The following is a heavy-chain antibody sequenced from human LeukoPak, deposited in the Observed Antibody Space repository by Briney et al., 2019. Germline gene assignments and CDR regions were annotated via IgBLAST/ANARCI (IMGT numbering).Heavy chain of an antibody. J-gene: IGHJ3*02. CDR3: ARDGSGYPDAFDI. D-gene: IGHD6-25*01. Sequence: QSGGTLRLSCAASGFTFSSYSMNWVRQAPGKGLEWVSYISSSSSTIYYADSVKGRFTISRDDAKNSLYLQMNSLRAEDTAVYYRARDGSGYPDAFDIWGQGTMVTVSS. CDR2: ISSSSSTI. V-gene: IGHV3-48*04. CDR1: GFTFSSYS.